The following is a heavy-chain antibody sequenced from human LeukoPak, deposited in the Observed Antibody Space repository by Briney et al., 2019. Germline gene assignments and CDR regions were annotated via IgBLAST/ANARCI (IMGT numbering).Heavy chain of an antibody. CDR1: GGSISSGGYY. D-gene: IGHD6-6*01. CDR3: ASHFGPIAARPRGDFDY. CDR2: IYYSGTT. V-gene: IGHV4-31*03. Sequence: PSETLSLTCTVSGGSISSGGYYWSWIRQHPGKGLEWIGYIYYSGTTYYNPSLKSRATISIDTSKNQFSLKLSSVTAADTAVYYCASHFGPIAARPRGDFDYWGQGTLVTVSS. J-gene: IGHJ4*02.